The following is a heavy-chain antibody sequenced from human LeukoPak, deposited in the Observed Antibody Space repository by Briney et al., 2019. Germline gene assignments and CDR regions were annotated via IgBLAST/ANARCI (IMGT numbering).Heavy chain of an antibody. J-gene: IGHJ4*02. D-gene: IGHD5-18*01. CDR3: AKDQEYSYDY. Sequence: GGSLRLSCSASGLSFSSYAMHWVRQAPGKGLEYVSTISINGDNTYYADSVKGRFTISRDNSKNTLYLQMSSLRAEDTAVYYCAKDQEYSYDYWGQGTQVTVSS. CDR2: ISINGDNT. CDR1: GLSFSSYA. V-gene: IGHV3-64D*06.